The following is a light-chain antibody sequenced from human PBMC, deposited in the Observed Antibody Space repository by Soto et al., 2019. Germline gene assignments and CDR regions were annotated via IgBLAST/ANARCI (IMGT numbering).Light chain of an antibody. Sequence: EIVLTQSPGTLSLSPGERATLCCRASQSVSSSYLAWYQHKPGRAPRLLIDGTSSRATGIPDRFSGSGSGTDFTLTISRLGPEDLAVYYCQQYGSLVTFGQGTKVDI. CDR1: QSVSSSY. V-gene: IGKV3-20*01. CDR3: QQYGSLVT. CDR2: GTS. J-gene: IGKJ1*01.